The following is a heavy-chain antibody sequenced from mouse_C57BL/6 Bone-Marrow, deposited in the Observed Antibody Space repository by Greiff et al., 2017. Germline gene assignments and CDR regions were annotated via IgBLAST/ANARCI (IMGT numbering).Heavy chain of an antibody. CDR3: ARGVLPYWYFDV. D-gene: IGHD5-5*01. V-gene: IGHV1-72*01. J-gene: IGHJ1*03. CDR1: GYTFTSYW. CDR2: IDPNSGGT. Sequence: QVQLKQPGAELVKPGASVKLSCTASGYTFTSYWMHWVKQRPGRGLEWIGRIDPNSGGTKYNEKFKSKATLTVDKPSSTAYMQLSSLTSEDSAVYYCARGVLPYWYFDVWGTGTTVTVSS.